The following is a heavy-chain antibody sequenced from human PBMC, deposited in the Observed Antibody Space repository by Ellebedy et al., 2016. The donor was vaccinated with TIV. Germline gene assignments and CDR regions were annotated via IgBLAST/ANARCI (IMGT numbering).Heavy chain of an antibody. J-gene: IGHJ4*02. CDR3: VKGGWGSVLDY. CDR2: ISGSSDRI. V-gene: IGHV3-23*01. D-gene: IGHD3-10*01. CDR1: GFSFSTFA. Sequence: GESLKISCAGSGFSFSTFAMVWVRQAPGKGLEWVSTISGSSDRIYYADSVKGRFTISRDNSKDMLYLQINSLRAEDTAGYYCVKGGWGSVLDYWGQGTLVTVSS.